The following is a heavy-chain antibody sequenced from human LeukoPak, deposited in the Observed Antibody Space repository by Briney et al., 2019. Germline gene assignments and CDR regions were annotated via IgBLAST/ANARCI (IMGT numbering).Heavy chain of an antibody. CDR1: GFTFSNYA. CDR2: ISGSGDNT. V-gene: IGHV3-23*01. J-gene: IGHJ5*02. CDR3: AKDLMRDRWFGES. Sequence: GGSLRLFCAASGFTFSNYAMSWVRQAPGKGLEWVSAISGSGDNTYYADSVKGRFTISRDNSKNTLYLEMNSLRTEDTAVYHCAKDLMRDRWFGESWGQGTLVTVSS. D-gene: IGHD3-10*01.